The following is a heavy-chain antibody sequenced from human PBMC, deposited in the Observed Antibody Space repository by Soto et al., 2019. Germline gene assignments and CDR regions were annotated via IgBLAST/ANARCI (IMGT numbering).Heavy chain of an antibody. CDR2: IIPILGIA. D-gene: IGHD3-22*01. Sequence: SVKVSCKASGGTFSSYTISWVRQAPGQGLEWMGRIIPILGIANYAQKFQGRVTITADKSTSTAYMELSSLRSEDTAVYYCARRYYYDSSGYYFDYWGQGTLVTVSS. CDR1: GGTFSSYT. V-gene: IGHV1-69*02. J-gene: IGHJ4*02. CDR3: ARRYYYDSSGYYFDY.